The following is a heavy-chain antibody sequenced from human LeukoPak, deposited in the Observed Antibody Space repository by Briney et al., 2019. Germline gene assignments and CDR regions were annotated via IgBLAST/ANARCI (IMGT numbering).Heavy chain of an antibody. CDR3: ARDRVPAAMAPHYYYYGMDV. D-gene: IGHD2-2*01. CDR2: IYHSGST. CDR1: GGSISSSNW. J-gene: IGHJ6*04. Sequence: SETLSLTCAVSGGSISSSNWWSWVRQPPGQGLEWIGEIYHSGSTNYNPSLKSRVTISVDKSKNQFSLKLSSVTAADTAVYYCARDRVPAAMAPHYYYYGMDVWGKGTTVTVSS. V-gene: IGHV4-4*02.